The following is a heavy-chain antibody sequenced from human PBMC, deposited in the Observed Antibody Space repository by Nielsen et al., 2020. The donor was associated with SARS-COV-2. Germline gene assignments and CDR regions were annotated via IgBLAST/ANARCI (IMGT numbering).Heavy chain of an antibody. Sequence: ASVKVSCKASGYTFTGYYMHWVRQAPGQGLEWVGRINPNSGGTNYAQKFQGRITMTRDTSISTAYMELSRLRSDDTAVYYCARVNYMGDAFDIWGRGTMVTVSS. CDR2: INPNSGGT. V-gene: IGHV1-2*06. D-gene: IGHD4-11*01. CDR3: ARVNYMGDAFDI. J-gene: IGHJ3*02. CDR1: GYTFTGYY.